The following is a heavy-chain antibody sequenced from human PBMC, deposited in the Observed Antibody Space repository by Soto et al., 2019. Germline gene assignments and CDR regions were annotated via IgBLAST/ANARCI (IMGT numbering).Heavy chain of an antibody. CDR2: IYYSGST. D-gene: IGHD2-15*01. CDR1: GGSVSSGSYY. CDR3: ARGLPRIDFDY. Sequence: QVQLQESGPGLVKPSETLSLTCTVSGGSVSSGSYYWSWIRQPPGKGLEWIGYIYYSGSTNYNPSLKSRVTISVDTSKNQFSLKLSSVTAADTAVYYCARGLPRIDFDYWGQGTLGTVSS. V-gene: IGHV4-61*01. J-gene: IGHJ4*02.